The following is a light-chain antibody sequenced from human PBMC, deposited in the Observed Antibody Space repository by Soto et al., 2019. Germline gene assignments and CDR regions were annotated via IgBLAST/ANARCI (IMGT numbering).Light chain of an antibody. Sequence: EIVLTQSPGSLSLSPGQRATLSCRASQSVDTTFFAWYQKKPGQAPRLLIYGASKRATGIPDRFSGSGSGTDFTLIISRLEPDDFAVYYWQQYMSSVTFGKGTKVESK. CDR1: QSVDTTF. CDR2: GAS. J-gene: IGKJ1*01. CDR3: QQYMSSVT. V-gene: IGKV3-20*01.